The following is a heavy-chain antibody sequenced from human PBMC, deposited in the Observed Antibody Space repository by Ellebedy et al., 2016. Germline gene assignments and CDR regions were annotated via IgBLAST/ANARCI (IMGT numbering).Heavy chain of an antibody. CDR2: IYYSGST. CDR1: GGSISSSSYY. V-gene: IGHV4-39*01. CDR3: ARRHDKYYFDY. J-gene: IGHJ4*02. D-gene: IGHD1-1*01. Sequence: SETLSLTXTVSGGSISSSSYYWGWIRQPPGKGLEWIGSIYYSGSTYYNPSLKSRVTISVDTSKNQFSLKLSSVTAADTAVYYCARRHDKYYFDYWGQGTLVTVSS.